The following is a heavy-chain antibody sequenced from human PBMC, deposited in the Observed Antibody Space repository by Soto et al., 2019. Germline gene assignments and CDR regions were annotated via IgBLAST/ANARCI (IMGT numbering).Heavy chain of an antibody. Sequence: GGSLRLSCAASGLTFSDRYMDWVRQAPGKGLEWVGRIRKKTNSYTTEYAASVKSRFIISRDDSTNSLYLQMSSLKTEDTAVYYCTTVTTVDYYFDYWGQGTLVTVSS. CDR3: TTVTTVDYYFDY. J-gene: IGHJ4*02. V-gene: IGHV3-72*01. CDR1: GLTFSDRY. D-gene: IGHD4-17*01. CDR2: IRKKTNSYTT.